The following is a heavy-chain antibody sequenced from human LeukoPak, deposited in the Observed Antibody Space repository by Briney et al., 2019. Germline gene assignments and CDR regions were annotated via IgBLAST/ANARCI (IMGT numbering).Heavy chain of an antibody. CDR2: IYYSGST. V-gene: IGHV4-30-4*01. CDR1: GGSISSGDYY. J-gene: IGHJ6*02. Sequence: PSQTLSLTCTVSGGSISSGDYYWSWIRQPPGKGLEWIGYIYYSGSTNYNPSLKSRVTISVDTSKNQFSLKLSSVTAADTAVYYCARADGYCSSTSCYLSPLRYGMDVWGQGTTVTVSS. CDR3: ARADGYCSSTSCYLSPLRYGMDV. D-gene: IGHD2-2*01.